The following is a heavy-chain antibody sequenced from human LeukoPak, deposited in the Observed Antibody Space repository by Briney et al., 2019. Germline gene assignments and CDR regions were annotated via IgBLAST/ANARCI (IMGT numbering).Heavy chain of an antibody. V-gene: IGHV3-23*01. CDR1: GFTFNIYP. CDR3: AKSRVVDRRGYFDY. J-gene: IGHJ4*02. CDR2: IGTGGDT. Sequence: PGGSLRLSCVASGFTFNIYPMTWVRQSPEKGLEWVPTIGTGGDTYYADSVKGRFTISRDDSKNTLYLQMHSLGAEDTAVYYCAKSRVVDRRGYFDYWGQGTLVTVSS. D-gene: IGHD2-15*01.